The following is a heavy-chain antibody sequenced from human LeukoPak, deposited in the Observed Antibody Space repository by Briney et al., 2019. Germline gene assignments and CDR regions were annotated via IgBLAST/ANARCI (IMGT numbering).Heavy chain of an antibody. V-gene: IGHV4-59*01. J-gene: IGHJ3*02. CDR1: GGSISSYY. CDR2: IYYSGST. Sequence: SETLSLTCTVSGGSISSYYWSWIRQPPGKGLEWIGYIYYSGSTNYNPSLKSRVTISVDTSKNQFSLKLSSVTAADTAVYYCARVGAAAGTLDAFDIWGQRTMVTVSS. D-gene: IGHD6-13*01. CDR3: ARVGAAAGTLDAFDI.